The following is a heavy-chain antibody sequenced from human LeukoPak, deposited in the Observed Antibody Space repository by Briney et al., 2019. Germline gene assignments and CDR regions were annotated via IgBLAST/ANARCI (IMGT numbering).Heavy chain of an antibody. D-gene: IGHD4-17*01. CDR3: AREDSTVKGWFDP. Sequence: SETLSLTCAVYGGSFSGYYWSWIRQPPGKGLEWIGEINHSGSTNYNPSLKSRVTISVDTSKNQFSLKLSSVTAADTAVYYCAREDSTVKGWFDPWGQGTLVTVSS. CDR2: INHSGST. V-gene: IGHV4-34*01. CDR1: GGSFSGYY. J-gene: IGHJ5*02.